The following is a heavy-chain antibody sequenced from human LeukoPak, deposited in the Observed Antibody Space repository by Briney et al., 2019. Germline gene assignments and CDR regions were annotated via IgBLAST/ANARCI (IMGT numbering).Heavy chain of an antibody. J-gene: IGHJ4*02. CDR2: IYYSGST. CDR3: ARVGVDSSGYYLLDY. CDR1: GGSISSYY. D-gene: IGHD3-22*01. V-gene: IGHV4-59*01. Sequence: NASETLSLTCTVSGGSISSYYWSWIRQPPGKGLEWIGYIYYSGSTNYNPSLKSRVTISVDTSKNQFSLKLSSVTAADTAVYYCARVGVDSSGYYLLDYWGLGTLVTVSS.